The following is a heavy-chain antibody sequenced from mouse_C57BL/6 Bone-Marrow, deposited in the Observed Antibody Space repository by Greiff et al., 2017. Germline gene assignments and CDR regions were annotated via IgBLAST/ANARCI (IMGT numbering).Heavy chain of an antibody. CDR1: GYTFTSYW. V-gene: IGHV1-69*01. Sequence: VQLQQPGAELVMPGASVKLSCKASGYTFTSYWMHWVKQRPGQGLEWIGEIDPSDSYTNYHQKFKGKSTLTVDKSSSTAYMQLSSLTSEYSAVYYCARELYFLYFDVWVTGTTVTVSS. CDR3: ARELYFLYFDV. CDR2: IDPSDSYT. D-gene: IGHD3-3*01. J-gene: IGHJ1*03.